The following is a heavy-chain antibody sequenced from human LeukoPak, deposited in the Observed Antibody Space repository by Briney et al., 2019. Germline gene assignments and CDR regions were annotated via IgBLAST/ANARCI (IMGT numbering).Heavy chain of an antibody. V-gene: IGHV1-2*02. CDR3: ARDLFTRKTLGNWDSRAFHI. CDR1: RYTFTGYY. CDR2: INPNSGGT. Sequence: ASVKVSCKTSRYTFTGYYIHWVRQAPGQGLQWLGWINPNSGGTNYAQNFQGRVTVTRDTSTATAYMELRWLTSDDTAVYYCARDLFTRKTLGNWDSRAFHIWGQGTMVTVSS. J-gene: IGHJ3*02. D-gene: IGHD1-14*01.